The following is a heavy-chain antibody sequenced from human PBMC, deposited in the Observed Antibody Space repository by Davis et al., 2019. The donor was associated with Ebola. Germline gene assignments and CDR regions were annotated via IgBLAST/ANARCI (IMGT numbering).Heavy chain of an antibody. CDR1: GFTFSNYA. CDR3: AKGFTRYFDY. Sequence: GESLKISCAASGFTFSNYAMCWVRQAPGKGLEWVSAISGSGGSTYYADSVKGRFTISRDNSKNMLYLQMNSLRAEDTAVYYCAKGFTRYFDYWGQGTLVTVSS. D-gene: IGHD3-3*01. V-gene: IGHV3-23*01. J-gene: IGHJ4*02. CDR2: ISGSGGST.